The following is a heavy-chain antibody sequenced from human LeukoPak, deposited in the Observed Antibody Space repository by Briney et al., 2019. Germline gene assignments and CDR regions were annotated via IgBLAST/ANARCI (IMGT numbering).Heavy chain of an antibody. V-gene: IGHV1-46*01. CDR3: ARGAMIVASCMDV. J-gene: IGHJ6*03. CDR2: INPSGGST. Sequence: ASVKVSCKASGYTFTSYYMHWVRQAPGQGLEWMGIINPSGGSTSYAQKFQGRVTMTRDMSTSTVYMGLSSLRSEDTAVYYCARGAMIVASCMDVWGKGTTVTVSS. CDR1: GYTFTSYY. D-gene: IGHD3-22*01.